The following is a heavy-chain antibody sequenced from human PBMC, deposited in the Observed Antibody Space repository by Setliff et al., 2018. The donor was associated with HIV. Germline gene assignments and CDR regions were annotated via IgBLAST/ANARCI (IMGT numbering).Heavy chain of an antibody. CDR3: AKDGGTAVSGNWYFDL. D-gene: IGHD6-19*01. CDR1: GFIFSSYG. Sequence: LRLSCAASGFIFSSYGMHWARQAPGKGLEWVAVIWYDGSNKYYADSVKGRFTISRDNSKNTLYLQVNRLRAEDTAVYYCAKDGGTAVSGNWYFDLWGRGTLVTVSS. CDR2: IWYDGSNK. J-gene: IGHJ2*01. V-gene: IGHV3-33*06.